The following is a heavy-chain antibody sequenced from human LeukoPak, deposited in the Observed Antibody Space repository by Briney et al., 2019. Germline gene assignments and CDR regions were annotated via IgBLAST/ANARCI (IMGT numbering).Heavy chain of an antibody. V-gene: IGHV5-51*01. J-gene: IGHJ3*02. D-gene: IGHD4-23*01. Sequence: GESLKTSCKGSGYSFTSYWIGWVRQMPGKGLEWMGIIYPGDSDTRYSPSFQGQVTISADKSISTAYLQWSSLKASDTAMYYCASSLVVTLRSDAFDIWGQGTMVTVSS. CDR3: ASSLVVTLRSDAFDI. CDR1: GYSFTSYW. CDR2: IYPGDSDT.